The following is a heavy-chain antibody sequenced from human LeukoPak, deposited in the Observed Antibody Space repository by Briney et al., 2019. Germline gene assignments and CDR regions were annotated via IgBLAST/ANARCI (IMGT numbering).Heavy chain of an antibody. CDR2: IYYSGNT. CDR1: GASISTYY. CDR3: ARVGQGNFDY. D-gene: IGHD3-10*01. J-gene: IGHJ4*02. V-gene: IGHV4-59*12. Sequence: PSQTLSLTCTVSGASISTYYWSWIPHPPGKGLEWIGYIYYSGNTKYDPSPTSRVTISVDTSKNQFSLNLSSVTAADTAVYYCARVGQGNFDYWGQGTLVTVSS.